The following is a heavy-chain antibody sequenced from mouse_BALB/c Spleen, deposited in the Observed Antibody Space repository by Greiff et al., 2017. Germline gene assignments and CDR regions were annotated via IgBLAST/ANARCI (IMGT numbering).Heavy chain of an antibody. V-gene: IGHV1-14*01. Sequence: VQLKQSGPELVKPGASVKMSCKASGYTFTSYVMHWVKQKPGQGLEWIGYINPYNDGTKYNEKFKGKATLTSDKSSSTAYMELSSLTSEDSAVYYCARKLNYYGFDYWGQGTTLTVSS. J-gene: IGHJ2*01. CDR2: INPYNDGT. D-gene: IGHD2-1*01. CDR3: ARKLNYYGFDY. CDR1: GYTFTSYV.